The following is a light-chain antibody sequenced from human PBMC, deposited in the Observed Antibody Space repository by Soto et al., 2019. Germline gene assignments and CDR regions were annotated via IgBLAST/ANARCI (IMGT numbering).Light chain of an antibody. V-gene: IGKV3-15*01. Sequence: EKVMTQSPATLSVSPGERATLSCRACQSVSSYLAWYQQKPGQAPRLLIYDASTRATGVPTRFGGSGSGTDFTLSISSLQSEDLAVYYCQQDYYWPETFGKGTKVEIK. J-gene: IGKJ1*01. CDR2: DAS. CDR1: QSVSSY. CDR3: QQDYYWPET.